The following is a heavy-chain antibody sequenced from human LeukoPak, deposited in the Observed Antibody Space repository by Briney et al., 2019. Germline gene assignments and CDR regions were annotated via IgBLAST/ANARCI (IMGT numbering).Heavy chain of an antibody. V-gene: IGHV3-21*01. CDR2: ISSSSSYI. CDR3: ARADTTDKDV. CDR1: GFTFSSYS. Sequence: PGGSLRLSCAASGFTFSSYSMNWVRQAPGKGLEWVSSISSSSSYIYYADSVKGRFTISRDNAKNSLYLQMNSPRAEDTAVYYCARADTTDKDVWGQGTTVTVSS. J-gene: IGHJ6*02. D-gene: IGHD1-14*01.